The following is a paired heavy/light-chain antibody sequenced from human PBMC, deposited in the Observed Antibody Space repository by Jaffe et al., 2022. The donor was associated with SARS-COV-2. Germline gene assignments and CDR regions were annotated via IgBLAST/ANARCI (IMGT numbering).Heavy chain of an antibody. Sequence: EVQLLESGGGLVQPGGSLRLSCAASGFTFSNFAMNWVRQAPGKGLQWVSSIRGGGGGTYYADSVKGRFTISRDNSKNTVYLQMNSLRAEDTAIYYCAKDLLGSPQNFYDSGGYYPVAFDYWGQGTLVTVSS. D-gene: IGHD3-22*01. V-gene: IGHV3-23*01. CDR3: AKDLLGSPQNFYDSGGYYPVAFDY. CDR1: GFTFSNFA. J-gene: IGHJ4*02. CDR2: IRGGGGGT.
Light chain of an antibody. J-gene: IGKJ3*01. CDR2: GAS. CDR3: QQYGGSQFT. Sequence: ETLLTQSPGTLSLSPGERATLSCRASQSLSSSYLAWYQQKPGQAPRLLIYGASRRATGIPDRFSGSGSGTDFTLSISRLEPEDFAVYYCQQYGGSQFTFGPGTKVDIK. CDR1: QSLSSSY. V-gene: IGKV3-20*01.